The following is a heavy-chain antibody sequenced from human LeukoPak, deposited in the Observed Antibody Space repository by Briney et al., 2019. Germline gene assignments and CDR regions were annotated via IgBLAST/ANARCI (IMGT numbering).Heavy chain of an antibody. V-gene: IGHV3-21*01. CDR3: AREVVGATPDY. CDR2: IGTTTDHI. Sequence: GGSLRLSCAVSGFTFSDYNMNWLRQAPGKGLECVSCIGTTTDHIYYADSVKGRFTISRDNAKNSLYLQMNSLKVEDTAVYYCAREVVGATPDYWGQGTLVTVSS. D-gene: IGHD1-26*01. CDR1: GFTFSDYN. J-gene: IGHJ4*02.